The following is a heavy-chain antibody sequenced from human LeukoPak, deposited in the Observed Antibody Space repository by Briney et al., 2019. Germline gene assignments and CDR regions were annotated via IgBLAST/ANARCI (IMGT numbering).Heavy chain of an antibody. CDR1: GFTFSSYG. Sequence: GGSLRLSCAASGFTFSSYGMHWVRQAPGKGLEWVAVISYDGSNKYYADSVRGRFTISRDNSKNTLYLQMNSLRAGDTAVYYCARDGVASFDYWGQGTLVTVSS. J-gene: IGHJ4*02. CDR3: ARDGVASFDY. V-gene: IGHV3-30*03. D-gene: IGHD3-3*01. CDR2: ISYDGSNK.